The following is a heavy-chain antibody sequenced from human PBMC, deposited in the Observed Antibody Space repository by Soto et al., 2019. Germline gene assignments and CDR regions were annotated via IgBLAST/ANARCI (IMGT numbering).Heavy chain of an antibody. D-gene: IGHD2-15*01. J-gene: IGHJ6*03. V-gene: IGHV1-69*02. CDR1: GCSFSSYT. CDR3: ARLGRSSSYYYYMDV. CDR2: IIPILGIA. Sequence: VKLSCKASGCSFSSYTISWGRQAPGQGLEWMGRIIPILGIANYAQKFQGRVTITADESASTAYMELSSLRSEDTAVYYCARLGRSSSYYYYMDVWGKGTTVTVS.